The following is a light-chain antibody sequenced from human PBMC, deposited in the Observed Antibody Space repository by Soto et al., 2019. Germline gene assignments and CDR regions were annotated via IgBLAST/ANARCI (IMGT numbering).Light chain of an antibody. CDR3: NQYRSWPWT. Sequence: EIVMTQSPATLSVSPGERASISCRASQSVITNLAWYQQNPGQAPRLLIYGASTRATGIPARFSGSGSGTEFTLTISSLQSEDFAIYYCNQYRSWPWTFGQGTKVDIK. J-gene: IGKJ1*01. CDR1: QSVITN. CDR2: GAS. V-gene: IGKV3-15*01.